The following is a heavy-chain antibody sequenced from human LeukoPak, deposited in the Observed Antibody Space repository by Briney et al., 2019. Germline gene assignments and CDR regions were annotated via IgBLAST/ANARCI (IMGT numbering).Heavy chain of an antibody. CDR1: GYTFSGYY. CDR2: INPSGGST. Sequence: ASVKVSCKASGYTFSGYYIHWVRQAPGQGLEWMGIINPSGGSTSYAQKFQGRVTMTRDMSTCTVYMELSSLRSEDTAVYYCARDMVGAEQYWGQGTLVTVSS. CDR3: ARDMVGAEQY. V-gene: IGHV1-46*01. J-gene: IGHJ4*02. D-gene: IGHD1-26*01.